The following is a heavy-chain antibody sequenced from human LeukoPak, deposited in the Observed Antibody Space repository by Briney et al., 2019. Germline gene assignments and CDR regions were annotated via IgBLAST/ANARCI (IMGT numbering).Heavy chain of an antibody. Sequence: SEILSLTCAVSGYSISSGYYWGWIRPPPGKGLEWIITISHSGTTYYNPSLKGRVTISVDTSKNQFSPKLRSVTTADTAVYYCARQAYYDFWSGHYSRGVEDAFDIWGQGTMVSVSS. CDR2: ISHSGTT. CDR3: ARQAYYDFWSGHYSRGVEDAFDI. J-gene: IGHJ3*02. CDR1: GYSISSGYY. V-gene: IGHV4-38-2*01. D-gene: IGHD3-3*01.